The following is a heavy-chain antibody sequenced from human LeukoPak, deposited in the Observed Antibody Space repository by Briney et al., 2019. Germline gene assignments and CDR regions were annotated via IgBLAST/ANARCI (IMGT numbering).Heavy chain of an antibody. Sequence: SVKVSCKGSGFTFTSSAVQWVRQPRGQRIEWIGWIVVGSGNTNYAKEFQERVTINMDMSTSAANMALSRLRSEDTAGYYCAANFDGSGGGSYWGQGTLVTVSS. D-gene: IGHD3-10*01. CDR2: IVVGSGNT. CDR1: GFTFTSSA. V-gene: IGHV1-58*01. J-gene: IGHJ4*02. CDR3: AANFDGSGGGSY.